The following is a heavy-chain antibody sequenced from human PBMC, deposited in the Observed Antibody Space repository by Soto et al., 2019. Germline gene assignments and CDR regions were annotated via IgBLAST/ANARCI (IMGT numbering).Heavy chain of an antibody. CDR2: INHSGST. Sequence: QVQLQQWGAGLLKPSETLSLTCAVYGGSFSGYYWSWIRQPPGKGLEWIGEINHSGSTNYNPSLKSRVTISVDTSKTQFSLKLSSVTAADTAVYYCARGPGIAVAGSDYWGQGTLVTVSS. CDR1: GGSFSGYY. CDR3: ARGPGIAVAGSDY. V-gene: IGHV4-34*01. D-gene: IGHD6-19*01. J-gene: IGHJ4*02.